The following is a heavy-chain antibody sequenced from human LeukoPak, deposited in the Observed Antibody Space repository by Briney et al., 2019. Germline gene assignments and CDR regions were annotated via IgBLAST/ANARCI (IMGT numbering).Heavy chain of an antibody. V-gene: IGHV3-23*01. Sequence: GTLSLSCAASGFTFSSYGMSWVRPAPGKGLEWVSAISGSGGSTYYADSVKGRFTISRDNSKNTLYLQMNSLRAEDTAVYYCAKDPHRSVVPQYFDYWGQGTLVTVSS. CDR2: ISGSGGST. J-gene: IGHJ4*02. CDR3: AKDPHRSVVPQYFDY. CDR1: GFTFSSYG. D-gene: IGHD4-23*01.